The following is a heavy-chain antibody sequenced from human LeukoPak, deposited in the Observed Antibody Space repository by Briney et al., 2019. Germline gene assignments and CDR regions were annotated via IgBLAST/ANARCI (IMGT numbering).Heavy chain of an antibody. J-gene: IGHJ5*02. V-gene: IGHV1-69*06. Sequence: SVKVSCKASGGTFSGYAISWVRQAPGQGLEWMGGIIPIFGTANYAQKFQGKVTITADKSTSTAYMELSSLRSEDTAVYYCARAALLWFGEGWFDPWGQGTLVTVSS. CDR3: ARAALLWFGEGWFDP. CDR2: IIPIFGTA. D-gene: IGHD3-10*01. CDR1: GGTFSGYA.